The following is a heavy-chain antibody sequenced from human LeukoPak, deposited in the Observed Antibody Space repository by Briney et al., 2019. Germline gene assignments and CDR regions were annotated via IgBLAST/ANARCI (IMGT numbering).Heavy chain of an antibody. CDR2: IYYSGTT. J-gene: IGHJ5*02. D-gene: IGHD6-13*01. CDR1: GGSISGYY. Sequence: SETLSLTCTVSGGSISGYYWSWIRQPPGKGLEWIGYIYYSGTTNYNPSLKSRVTMSVDMSKNQFSLKLSSVTAADTAVYYCARRSSSWKNWFDPWGQGTLVTVSS. CDR3: ARRSSSWKNWFDP. V-gene: IGHV4-59*01.